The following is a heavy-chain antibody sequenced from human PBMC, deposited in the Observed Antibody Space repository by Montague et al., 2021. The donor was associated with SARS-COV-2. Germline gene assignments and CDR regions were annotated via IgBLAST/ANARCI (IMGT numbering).Heavy chain of an antibody. D-gene: IGHD3-10*01. J-gene: IGHJ3*02. Sequence: TLSLTCTVSGGSISSGSYYWGWIRQPDGKGLEWIGRIYTTGSTNYNPSLKSRVTISVDTSKNPFSLKLSSVTAADTAAYYCASERANDYGSGSYPGGLDIWGQGTMVTVSS. CDR2: IYTTGST. CDR3: ASERANDYGSGSYPGGLDI. V-gene: IGHV4-61*02. CDR1: GGSISSGSYY.